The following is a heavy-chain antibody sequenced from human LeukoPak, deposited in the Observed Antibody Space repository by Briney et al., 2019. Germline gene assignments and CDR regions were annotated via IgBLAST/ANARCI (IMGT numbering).Heavy chain of an antibody. V-gene: IGHV1-2*02. J-gene: IGHJ6*03. CDR2: INPNSGGT. CDR1: GYTFTGYY. CDR3: ASRGPDIVVVPAAAAYYYYYMDV. Sequence: ASVKVSCKASGYTFTGYYMHWVRQARGQGIEWMGWINPNSGGTNYAQKFQGRVTMTRDTSIGTAYMELSRLRSDDTAVYYCASRGPDIVVVPAAAAYYYYYMDVWGKGTTVTISS. D-gene: IGHD2-2*01.